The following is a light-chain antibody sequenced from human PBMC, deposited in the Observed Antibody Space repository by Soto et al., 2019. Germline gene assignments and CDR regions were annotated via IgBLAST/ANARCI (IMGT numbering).Light chain of an antibody. CDR3: QQSYSTPLT. J-gene: IGKJ4*01. CDR2: AAS. CDR1: QSISSY. V-gene: IGKV1-39*01. Sequence: DIQITQSPSSLSASVGDRDTITCRASQSISSYLNWYQQKPGKAPKLLIYAASSLQSGVPSRFSGSGSGTDFTLTISSLQPEDFATYYCQQSYSTPLTFGGGTKV.